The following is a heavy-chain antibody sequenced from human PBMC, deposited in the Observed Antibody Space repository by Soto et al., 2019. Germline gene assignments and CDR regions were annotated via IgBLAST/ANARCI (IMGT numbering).Heavy chain of an antibody. CDR3: AREPSI. J-gene: IGHJ4*02. V-gene: IGHV4-31*03. CDR1: GGSISSGGYY. CDR2: IYYSGST. Sequence: QVQLQESGPGLVKPSQTLSLTCTVSGGSISSGGYYWSWIRQHLGKGLEWIGYIYYSGSTYYNPSTKSRVTISIDTYKNQFSLRLSSVTVADTAGYYCAREPSIWGQGTLVTVSS.